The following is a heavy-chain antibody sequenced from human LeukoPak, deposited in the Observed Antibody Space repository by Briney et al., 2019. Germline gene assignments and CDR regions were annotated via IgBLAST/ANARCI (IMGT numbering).Heavy chain of an antibody. D-gene: IGHD2-8*01. J-gene: IGHJ4*02. V-gene: IGHV3-30*04. CDR1: GFTFSSYA. Sequence: GGSLRLSCAASGFTFSSYAMHWVRQAPGKGLEWVAVVSYDGSNKYYADSVKGRFTISRDNSKNTLYLQMNSLRAEDTAVYYCARGYCTNGVCYTGNIDFDYWGQGTLVTVSS. CDR2: VSYDGSNK. CDR3: ARGYCTNGVCYTGNIDFDY.